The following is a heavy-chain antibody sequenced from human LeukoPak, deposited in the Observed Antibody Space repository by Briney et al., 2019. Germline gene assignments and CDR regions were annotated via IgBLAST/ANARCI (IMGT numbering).Heavy chain of an antibody. CDR1: GYSISSGYY. CDR2: IYTSGST. Sequence: SETLSLTCTVSGYSISSGYYWSWIRQPAGKGLEWIGRIYTSGSTNYNPSLKSRVTMSVDTSKNQFSLKLSSVTAADTAVYYCARDNRQHHDYWGQGTLVTVSS. J-gene: IGHJ4*02. CDR3: ARDNRQHHDY. D-gene: IGHD5-18*01. V-gene: IGHV4-4*07.